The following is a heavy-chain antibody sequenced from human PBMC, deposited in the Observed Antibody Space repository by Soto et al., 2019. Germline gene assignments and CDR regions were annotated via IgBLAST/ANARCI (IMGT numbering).Heavy chain of an antibody. CDR2: IYYSGST. CDR1: GGSISSGDYY. J-gene: IGHJ4*02. V-gene: IGHV4-30-4*01. Sequence: SETLSLTCTVSGGSISSGDYYWSWIRQPPGKGLEWIGYIYYSGSTYYNPSLKSRVTISVDTSKNQFSLKLSSVTAADTAVYYCARGRQTWIQLLDYWGQGTLVTVSS. D-gene: IGHD5-18*01. CDR3: ARGRQTWIQLLDY.